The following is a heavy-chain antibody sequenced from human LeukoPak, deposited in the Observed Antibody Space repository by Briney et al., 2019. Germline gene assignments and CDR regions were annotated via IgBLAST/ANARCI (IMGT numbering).Heavy chain of an antibody. CDR3: ARRSDRGGFPMDV. V-gene: IGHV3-30-3*01. CDR1: GFTFSSYA. D-gene: IGHD3-10*01. CDR2: ISYDGSNK. J-gene: IGHJ6*02. Sequence: PGGSLRLSCAASGFTFSSYAMHWVRQAPGKGLEWVAVISYDGSNKYYADSVKGRFTISRDNSKNTLYLQMNSLRAEDTAVYYCARRSDRGGFPMDVWGQGTTVTVSS.